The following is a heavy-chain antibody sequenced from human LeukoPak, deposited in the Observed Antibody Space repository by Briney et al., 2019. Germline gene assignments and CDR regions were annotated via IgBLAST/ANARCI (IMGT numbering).Heavy chain of an antibody. CDR1: GGSISTYY. J-gene: IGHJ5*02. CDR3: AREGYDILTGYYNAWLDP. D-gene: IGHD3-9*01. Sequence: PSETLSLTCIVSGGSISTYYWSWIRQPPGKGLEWIGYIFDSGTTNYNPSLKSRVTISADTSKNRFSLKMSSVTAADTAVYYCAREGYDILTGYYNAWLDPWGQGTLVTVSS. CDR2: IFDSGTT. V-gene: IGHV4-59*01.